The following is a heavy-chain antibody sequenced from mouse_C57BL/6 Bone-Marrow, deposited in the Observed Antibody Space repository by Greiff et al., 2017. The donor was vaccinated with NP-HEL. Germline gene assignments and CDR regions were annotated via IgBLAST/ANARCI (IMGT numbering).Heavy chain of an antibody. D-gene: IGHD2-2*01. CDR1: GYAFSSYW. Sequence: VKVVESGAELVKPGASVKISCKASGYAFSSYWMNWVKQRPGKGLEWIGQIYPGDGDTNYNGKFKGKATLTADKSSSTAYMQLSSLTSEDSAVYFCARLVTTGYWGQGTTLTVSS. CDR2: IYPGDGDT. V-gene: IGHV1-80*01. J-gene: IGHJ2*01. CDR3: ARLVTTGY.